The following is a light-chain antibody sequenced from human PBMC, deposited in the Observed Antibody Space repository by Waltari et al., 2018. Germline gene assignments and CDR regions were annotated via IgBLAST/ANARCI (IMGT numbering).Light chain of an antibody. V-gene: IGLV3-21*02. J-gene: IGLJ2*01. CDR3: QVWDGSTDVV. CDR1: NIGSKS. CDR2: DDG. Sequence: SYVLTQPPSVSVAPGPTAMATRGENNIGSKSVHWYQQRPGQAPILVLDDDGDRPSGIPDRVSGSNPGNPATVTISRAEAGDEADYYCQVWDGSTDVVFGGGTKLTVL.